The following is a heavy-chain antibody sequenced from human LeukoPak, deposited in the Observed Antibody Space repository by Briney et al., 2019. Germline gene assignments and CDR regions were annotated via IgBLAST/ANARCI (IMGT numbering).Heavy chain of an antibody. CDR1: GYTFTGYY. CDR2: INPNSGGT. CDR3: AREGAHGDYGGYFDY. D-gene: IGHD4-17*01. Sequence: GASVKVSCKASGYTFTGYYMHWVRQAPGQGLEWMGWINPNSGGTNYAQKFQGRVTMTRDTSISTAYMELSRLRSDDTAVYYCAREGAHGDYGGYFDYWGQRTLVTVSS. V-gene: IGHV1-2*02. J-gene: IGHJ4*02.